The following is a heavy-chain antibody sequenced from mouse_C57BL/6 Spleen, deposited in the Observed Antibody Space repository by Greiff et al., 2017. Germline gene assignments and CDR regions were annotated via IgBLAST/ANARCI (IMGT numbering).Heavy chain of an antibody. Sequence: QVQLQQPGAELVKPGASVTLSCKASGYTFTSYWMHWVKQRPGQGLEWIGMIHPNSGSTNYNEKFKSKATLTVDKSSSTAYMQLSSLTSEDSAVYYCAPLYSNYVGYFDVWGTGTTVTVSS. CDR3: APLYSNYVGYFDV. CDR2: IHPNSGST. CDR1: GYTFTSYW. D-gene: IGHD2-5*01. J-gene: IGHJ1*03. V-gene: IGHV1-64*01.